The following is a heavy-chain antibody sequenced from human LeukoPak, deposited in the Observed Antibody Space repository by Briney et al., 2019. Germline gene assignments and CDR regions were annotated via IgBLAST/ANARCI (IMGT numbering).Heavy chain of an antibody. Sequence: GGSLRLSCAASGFTFSSYGMHWVRQAPGKGLEWVAVISYDGSNKYYADSVKGRFTTSRDNSKNTLYLQMNSLRAEDTAVYYCAKDPRGIAAAGRLTGAFDIWGQGTMVTVSS. CDR1: GFTFSSYG. D-gene: IGHD6-13*01. CDR2: ISYDGSNK. CDR3: AKDPRGIAAAGRLTGAFDI. J-gene: IGHJ3*02. V-gene: IGHV3-30*18.